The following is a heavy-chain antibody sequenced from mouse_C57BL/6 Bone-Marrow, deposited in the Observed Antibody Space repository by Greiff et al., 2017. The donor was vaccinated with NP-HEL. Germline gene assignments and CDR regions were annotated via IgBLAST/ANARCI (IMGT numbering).Heavy chain of an antibody. CDR2: ISSGSSTI. V-gene: IGHV5-17*01. Sequence: VQLKESGGGLVKPGGSLKLSCAASGFTFSDYGMHWVRQAPEKGLEWVAYISSGSSTIYYADTVKGRFTISRDNAKNTLFLQMTSLRSEDTAMYYCARQDGSSTGYAMDYWGQGTSVTVSS. J-gene: IGHJ4*01. D-gene: IGHD1-1*01. CDR1: GFTFSDYG. CDR3: ARQDGSSTGYAMDY.